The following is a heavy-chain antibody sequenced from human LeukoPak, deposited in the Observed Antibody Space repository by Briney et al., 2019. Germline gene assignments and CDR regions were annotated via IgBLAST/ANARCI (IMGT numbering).Heavy chain of an antibody. CDR1: GGSISSRSYY. D-gene: IGHD1-1*01. V-gene: IGHV4-39*01. CDR2: IYYSGST. J-gene: IGHJ3*02. CDR3: ARNGDAFDI. Sequence: SETLSLTCTVSGGSISSRSYYWGWIRQPPGKGLEWIGSIYYSGSTYYNPSLKSRVTISVDTSKNQFSLKLSSVTAADTAVYYCARNGDAFDIWGQGTMVTVSS.